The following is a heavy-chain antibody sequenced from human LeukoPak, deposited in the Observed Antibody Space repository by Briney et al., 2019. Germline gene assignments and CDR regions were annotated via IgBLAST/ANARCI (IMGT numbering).Heavy chain of an antibody. CDR1: GYTFTSYY. Sequence: GASVKVSCKASGYTFTSYYMHWVRQAPGQGLEWMGIIDPSGGSTSYAQKFQGRVTMTRDMSTSTVYMELSSLRSEDTAVYYCARAMIGSSGWYYFDYWGQGTLVTVSS. CDR2: IDPSGGST. D-gene: IGHD6-19*01. V-gene: IGHV1-46*01. J-gene: IGHJ4*02. CDR3: ARAMIGSSGWYYFDY.